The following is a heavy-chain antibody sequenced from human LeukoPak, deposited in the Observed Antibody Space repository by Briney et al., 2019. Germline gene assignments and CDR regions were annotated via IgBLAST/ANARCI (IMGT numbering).Heavy chain of an antibody. CDR2: IYPGDSDT. D-gene: IGHD4-17*01. V-gene: IGHV5-51*01. J-gene: IGHJ5*02. CDR1: GYSFTSYW. Sequence: GESLKISCKGSGYSFTSYWIGWVRQMPGKGLEWMGIIYPGDSDTRYSPSFQGQVTISADKSISTAYPQWSSLKASDTAMYYCARRDDYGDYEEWFDPWGQGTLVTVSS. CDR3: ARRDDYGDYEEWFDP.